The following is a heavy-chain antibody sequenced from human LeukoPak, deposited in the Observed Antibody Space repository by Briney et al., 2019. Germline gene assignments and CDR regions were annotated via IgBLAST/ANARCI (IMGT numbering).Heavy chain of an antibody. D-gene: IGHD3-10*01. Sequence: GGSLRLSCAASGFTFSSYAMSWVRQAPGKGLEWVSALSGSGGSTYYADSVKGRFTISRDNSKNTLYLQMNSLRAEDTAVYYCAKDLEGPYYYGSVSYYPAYYFDYWGQGTLGTVSS. V-gene: IGHV3-23*01. CDR3: AKDLEGPYYYGSVSYYPAYYFDY. J-gene: IGHJ4*02. CDR1: GFTFSSYA. CDR2: LSGSGGST.